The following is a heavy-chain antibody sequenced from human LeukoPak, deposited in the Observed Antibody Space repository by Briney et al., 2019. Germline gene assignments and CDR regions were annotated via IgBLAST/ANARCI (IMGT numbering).Heavy chain of an antibody. J-gene: IGHJ4*02. Sequence: GGSLRLSCAASGFTFSSYGMHWVRQAPGKGLEWVAVISYDGSNKYYADSVKGRFTISRDNPKNTLYLQMNSLRAEDTSVYYCAKDRIPIAVAGTALDYWGQGTLVTVSS. CDR1: GFTFSSYG. V-gene: IGHV3-30*18. CDR3: AKDRIPIAVAGTALDY. CDR2: ISYDGSNK. D-gene: IGHD6-19*01.